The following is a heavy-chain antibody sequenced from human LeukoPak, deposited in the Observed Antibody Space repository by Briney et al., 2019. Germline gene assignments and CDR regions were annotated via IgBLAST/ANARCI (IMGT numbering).Heavy chain of an antibody. D-gene: IGHD3-10*01. CDR1: GYTFTGYY. CDR3: ARHRTSYGSGSSASHNWFDP. V-gene: IGHV1-2*06. Sequence: ASVKVSCKASGYTFTGYYMHWVRQAPGQGLEWMGRINPNSGGTNYAQKFQGRVTMTRDTSKNQFSLKLSSVTAADTAVYYCARHRTSYGSGSSASHNWFDPWGQGTLVTVSS. J-gene: IGHJ5*02. CDR2: INPNSGGT.